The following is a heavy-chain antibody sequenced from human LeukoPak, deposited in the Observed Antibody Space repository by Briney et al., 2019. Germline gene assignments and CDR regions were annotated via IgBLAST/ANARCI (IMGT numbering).Heavy chain of an antibody. CDR2: INPNSGGT. J-gene: IGHJ3*02. CDR3: ARGYYYGSGSYSAKGAFDI. V-gene: IGHV1-2*02. CDR1: GYTFTGYY. D-gene: IGHD3-10*01. Sequence: ASVKVSCKASGYTFTGYYMHWVRQAPGQGLEWMGWINPNSGGTKYAQKFQGRVTMTRDTSISTAYMELSRLRSDDTAVYYCARGYYYGSGSYSAKGAFDIWGQGTMVTVSS.